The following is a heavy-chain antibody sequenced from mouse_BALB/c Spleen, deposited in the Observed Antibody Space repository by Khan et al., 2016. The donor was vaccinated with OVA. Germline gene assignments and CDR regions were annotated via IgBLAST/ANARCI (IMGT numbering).Heavy chain of an antibody. Sequence: VQLKESGAELVRPGALVKLSCKASGFNIKDYYMHWMKQRPEQGLEWIGWNDPENGETVYDPKFQGKANITADTSSNTAYLQLSSLTSEDTAVYYCTRSGYSAWFAYWGQGTPVTVS. J-gene: IGHJ3*01. CDR2: NDPENGET. CDR1: GFNIKDYY. CDR3: TRSGYSAWFAY. V-gene: IGHV14-1*02.